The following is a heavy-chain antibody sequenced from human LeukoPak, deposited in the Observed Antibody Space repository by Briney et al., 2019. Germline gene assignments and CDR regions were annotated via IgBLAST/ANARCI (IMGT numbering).Heavy chain of an antibody. V-gene: IGHV1-18*01. CDR3: ARSGVGYFYDNTGYYPLDY. D-gene: IGHD3-22*01. Sequence: GASVKVSCKASGYTFTNYGISWVRQAPGQGLEWMGCISAYTGNTNYAQNFQGRVTMTTDTSTSTAFMELRSLRSDDTAVYYCARSGVGYFYDNTGYYPLDYWGQGTLVTVSS. CDR2: ISAYTGNT. CDR1: GYTFTNYG. J-gene: IGHJ4*02.